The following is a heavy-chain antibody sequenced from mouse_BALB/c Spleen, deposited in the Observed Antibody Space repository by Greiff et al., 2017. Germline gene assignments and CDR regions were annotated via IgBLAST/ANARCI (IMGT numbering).Heavy chain of an antibody. J-gene: IGHJ2*01. Sequence: DVKLVESGGGLVQPGGSRKLSCAASGFTFSSFGMHWVRQAPEKGLEWVAYISSGSSTIYYADTVKGRFTISRDNPKNTLFLQMTSLRSEDTAMYYCARSGGFYGNYFDYWGQGTTLTVSS. CDR3: ARSGGFYGNYFDY. D-gene: IGHD2-1*01. CDR1: GFTFSSFG. V-gene: IGHV5-17*02. CDR2: ISSGSSTI.